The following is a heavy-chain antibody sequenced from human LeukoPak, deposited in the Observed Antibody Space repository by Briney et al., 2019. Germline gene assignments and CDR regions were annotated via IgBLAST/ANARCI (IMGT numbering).Heavy chain of an antibody. CDR3: AKGDQPLLYGGAFDY. J-gene: IGHJ4*02. CDR2: TSSSDAGK. CDR1: GFSLSSYA. Sequence: GGSLRLSCTVSGFSLSSYAMSWVRRAPGKGLEWVSATSSSDAGKYYADSVRGRFTISRDNSRNTMYLQMNSLRAEDAAVYYCAKGDQPLLYGGAFDYWGQGTLVTVSS. D-gene: IGHD2-2*02. V-gene: IGHV3-23*01.